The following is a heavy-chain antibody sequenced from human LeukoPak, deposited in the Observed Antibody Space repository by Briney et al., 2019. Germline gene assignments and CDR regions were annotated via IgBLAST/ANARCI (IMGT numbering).Heavy chain of an antibody. CDR2: ISGSGGST. CDR1: GFTFSSYD. V-gene: IGHV3-23*01. J-gene: IGHJ4*02. CDR3: AKGQLWFGEFSYFDY. Sequence: GGSLRLSCEASGFTFSSYDMNWVRQAPGKGLEWVSVISGSGGSTDYADSVKGRFSISRDNSKNTLYLQMNSLGAEDTAVYYCAKGQLWFGEFSYFDYWGQGTLVTVSS. D-gene: IGHD3-10*01.